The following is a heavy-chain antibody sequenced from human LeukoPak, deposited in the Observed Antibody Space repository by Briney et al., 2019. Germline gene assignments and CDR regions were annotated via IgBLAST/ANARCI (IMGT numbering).Heavy chain of an antibody. CDR1: GFTFSSYW. CDR3: ATLYSYGYFDY. J-gene: IGHJ4*02. D-gene: IGHD5-18*01. Sequence: GGSLRLSCAASGFTFSSYWMSWVRQAPGKGLEWVANIKQDGSEKYYVDSVKGRFTISRDNAKNSLYLQMNSLRAEDTAVYYCATLYSYGYFDYWGQGTLVTVSS. CDR2: IKQDGSEK. V-gene: IGHV3-7*01.